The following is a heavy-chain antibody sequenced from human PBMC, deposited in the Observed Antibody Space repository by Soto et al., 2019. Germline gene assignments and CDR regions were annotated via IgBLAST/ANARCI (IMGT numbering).Heavy chain of an antibody. J-gene: IGHJ6*02. CDR1: GYSFTSYW. CDR3: ATAHLYSSSWYPVPYYYYYYGMDV. D-gene: IGHD6-13*01. Sequence: PGESLKISCKGSGYSFTSYWISWVRQMPGKGLEWMGRIDPSDSYTNYSPSFQGHVTISADKSINTAYLQWSSLKASDTAMYYCATAHLYSSSWYPVPYYYYYYGMDVWGQGTTVTVSS. CDR2: IDPSDSYT. V-gene: IGHV5-10-1*01.